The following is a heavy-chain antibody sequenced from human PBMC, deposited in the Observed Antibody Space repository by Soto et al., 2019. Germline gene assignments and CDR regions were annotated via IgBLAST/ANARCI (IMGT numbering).Heavy chain of an antibody. CDR1: GFSFGSYA. D-gene: IGHD3-3*01. Sequence: DVQLWESGGGLVKPGGSLRLSCAASGFSFGSYALSWVRQAPGQGLEWVSTISGSDGKTFYADSVKGRFSISRDTSQSTLYLQMNSLRADDTAMYYCARWSYLDYWGQGTRVTVSS. V-gene: IGHV3-23*01. J-gene: IGHJ4*02. CDR2: ISGSDGKT. CDR3: ARWSYLDY.